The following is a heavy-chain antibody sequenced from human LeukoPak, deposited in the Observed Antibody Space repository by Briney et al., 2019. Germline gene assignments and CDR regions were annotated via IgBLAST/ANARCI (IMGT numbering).Heavy chain of an antibody. CDR2: INHSGST. CDR3: ARKVPSTYYYDSVGFDP. D-gene: IGHD3-22*01. Sequence: SETLSLTCAVYGGSFSGYYWSWIRQPPRQGLGWVWEINHSGSTNYNPSLKSRVTISVDTSKNQFSLKLSSVTAADTAVYYCARKVPSTYYYDSVGFDPWGQGTLVTVSS. J-gene: IGHJ5*02. V-gene: IGHV4-34*01. CDR1: GGSFSGYY.